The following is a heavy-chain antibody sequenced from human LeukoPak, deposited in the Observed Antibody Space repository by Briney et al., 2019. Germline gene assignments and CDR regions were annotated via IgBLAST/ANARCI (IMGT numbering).Heavy chain of an antibody. CDR3: AKNRRIFGRTLQRHYMDV. V-gene: IGHV3-30*02. CDR1: GFTFSSYG. CDR2: MTYDGSKR. D-gene: IGHD3-3*01. Sequence: PGGSLRLFCVVSGFTFSSYGMHWVRQAPGKGLEWVAFMTYDGSKRPYADSVKGRFTISRDNSKNTLYLQMDGLRPEDTAVYYCAKNRRIFGRTLQRHYMDVWGKGTTVAVSS. J-gene: IGHJ6*03.